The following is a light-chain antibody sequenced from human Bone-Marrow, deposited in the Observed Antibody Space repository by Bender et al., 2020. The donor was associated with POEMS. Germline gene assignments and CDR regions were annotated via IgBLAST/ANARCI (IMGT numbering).Light chain of an antibody. CDR2: DVT. CDR1: SSNVGNYNF. Sequence: QSALTQPASVSGSPGQSIAISCSGSSSNVGNYNFVSWYQQYPGKAPKLMIYDVTKRPSGVPDRFSGSKSGNTASLTISGLQADDEADYYCSSYAGSYSLLFGGGTKLTVL. J-gene: IGLJ2*01. V-gene: IGLV2-11*01. CDR3: SSYAGSYSLL.